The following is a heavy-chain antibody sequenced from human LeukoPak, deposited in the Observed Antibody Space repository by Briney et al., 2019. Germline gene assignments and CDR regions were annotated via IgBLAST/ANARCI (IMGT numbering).Heavy chain of an antibody. CDR2: INPSGGST. V-gene: IGHV1-46*01. Sequence: RASVKVSCKPSGYTFTSYYMHWVRQAPGQGLEWMGIINPSGGSTSYAQKFQGRVTMTRDMSTSTVYMELSSLRSEDTAVYYCAREGIVVVPVFDYWVQGTLVTVSS. CDR3: AREGIVVVPVFDY. CDR1: GYTFTSYY. J-gene: IGHJ4*02. D-gene: IGHD2-2*01.